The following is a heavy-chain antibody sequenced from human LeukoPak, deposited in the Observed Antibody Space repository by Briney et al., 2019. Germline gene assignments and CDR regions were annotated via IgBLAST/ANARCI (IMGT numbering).Heavy chain of an antibody. CDR2: IYIGGST. J-gene: IGHJ4*02. CDR3: ARCKIGSHFDY. Sequence: GGSLRLSCAASGLTVTNTYMSRVRQAPGKGLEWVAVIYIGGSTYYAESVKGRFTISRDSSENTVYLQMTSLRVEDTAVYYCARCKIGSHFDYWGQGTLVTVSS. V-gene: IGHV3-53*01. D-gene: IGHD1-26*01. CDR1: GLTVTNTY.